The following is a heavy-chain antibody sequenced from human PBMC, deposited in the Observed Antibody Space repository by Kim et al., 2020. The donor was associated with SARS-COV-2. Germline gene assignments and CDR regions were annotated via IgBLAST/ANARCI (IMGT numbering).Heavy chain of an antibody. Sequence: QKLQGRVTMTTDTSTSTAYMELRSLRSDDTAVYYCARREHYGSGSYFDYWGQGTLVTVSS. J-gene: IGHJ4*02. D-gene: IGHD3-10*01. V-gene: IGHV1-18*01. CDR3: ARREHYGSGSYFDY.